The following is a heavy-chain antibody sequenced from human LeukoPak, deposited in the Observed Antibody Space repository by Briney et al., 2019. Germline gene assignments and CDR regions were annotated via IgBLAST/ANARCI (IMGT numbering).Heavy chain of an antibody. CDR3: ARVMGSGWTGFDY. Sequence: PSETLSLTCTVPGGSISSYYWTWIRLHPGKGLEWIGYTYDSGYTNYNPSLKSRVTISVDMSKNQFSLKLSSVTAADTAVYYCARVMGSGWTGFDYWGQGTLVTVSS. D-gene: IGHD6-19*01. V-gene: IGHV4-59*01. CDR1: GGSISSYY. J-gene: IGHJ4*02. CDR2: TYDSGYT.